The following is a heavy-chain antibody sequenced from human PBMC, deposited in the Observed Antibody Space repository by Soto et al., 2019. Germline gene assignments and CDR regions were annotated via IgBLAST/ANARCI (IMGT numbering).Heavy chain of an antibody. CDR3: ARHSSRLWFGEFFDY. CDR1: GGSISSSSYY. D-gene: IGHD3-10*01. Sequence: SETLSLTCTVSGGSISSSSYYWGWIRQPPGKGLEWIGSIYYSGSTYYNPSLKSRVTISVDTSKNQFSLKLSSVTAADTAVYYCARHSSRLWFGEFFDYWGQGTLVTVSS. CDR2: IYYSGST. V-gene: IGHV4-39*01. J-gene: IGHJ4*02.